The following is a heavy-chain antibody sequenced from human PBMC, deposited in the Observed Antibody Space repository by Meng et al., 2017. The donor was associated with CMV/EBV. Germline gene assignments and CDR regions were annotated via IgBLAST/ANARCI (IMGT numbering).Heavy chain of an antibody. Sequence: ASVKVSCKASGYTFTSYGISWVRQAPGQGLEWMGWISAYNGNTNYAQKLQGRVTMTTDTSTSIAYMELRSLRSDDTAVYYCARDLWKYYDFWSGYRYLDYWGQGTLVTVSS. D-gene: IGHD3-3*01. V-gene: IGHV1-18*01. CDR1: GYTFTSYG. CDR3: ARDLWKYYDFWSGYRYLDY. CDR2: ISAYNGNT. J-gene: IGHJ4*02.